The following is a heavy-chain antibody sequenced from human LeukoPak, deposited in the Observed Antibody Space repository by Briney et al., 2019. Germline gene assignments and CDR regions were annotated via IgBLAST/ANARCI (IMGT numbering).Heavy chain of an antibody. CDR2: INHSGST. CDR1: GGSFSGYY. J-gene: IGHJ6*03. V-gene: IGHV4-34*01. Sequence: PSETLSLTCAVYGGSFSGYYWSWIRQPPGKGLEWIGAINHSGSTNYNPSLKSRITISLDTSRNQFSLKLKSVTAADTAVYYCARGAFRTVVVGTRYYYYMDVWGKGTTVTVSS. CDR3: ARGAFRTVVVGTRYYYYMDV. D-gene: IGHD3-22*01.